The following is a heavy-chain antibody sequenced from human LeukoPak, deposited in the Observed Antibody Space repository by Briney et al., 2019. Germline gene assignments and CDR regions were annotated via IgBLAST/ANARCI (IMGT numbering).Heavy chain of an antibody. V-gene: IGHV4-30-4*01. CDR1: GGSISSGDYY. J-gene: IGHJ3*02. CDR2: IYYSGST. Sequence: SSETLSLTCTASGGSISSGDYYWSWIRQPPGKGLEWIGYIYYSGSTYDNPSLKSRVTISVDTSKNQFSLKLCSVTAADTAVYYCARGANYDFWSGYRSNAFDIWGQGTMVTVSS. CDR3: ARGANYDFWSGYRSNAFDI. D-gene: IGHD3-3*01.